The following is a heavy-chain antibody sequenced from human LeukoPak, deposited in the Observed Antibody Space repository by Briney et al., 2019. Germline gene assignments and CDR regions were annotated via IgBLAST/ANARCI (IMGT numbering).Heavy chain of an antibody. CDR2: IRGNSGRT. CDR3: AREQSGTRGWYTVDY. J-gene: IGHJ4*02. Sequence: GGSLTLSCVASGFSFSAYAITWVRHPPGKGMEWVSAIRGNSGRTYYADPVRGRFTISRDNSKDTSYLQISSLRVEDTAVYYCAREQSGTRGWYTVDYWGQGTLVAVSA. V-gene: IGHV3-23*01. D-gene: IGHD6-19*01. CDR1: GFSFSAYA.